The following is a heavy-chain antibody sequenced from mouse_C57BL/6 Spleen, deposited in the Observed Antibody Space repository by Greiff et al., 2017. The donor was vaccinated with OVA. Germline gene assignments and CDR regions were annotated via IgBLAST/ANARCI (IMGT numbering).Heavy chain of an antibody. D-gene: IGHD1-1*01. CDR2: IDPEDGET. CDR1: GFNIKDYY. Sequence: VQLQQSGAELVKPGASVKLSCTASGFNIKDYYMHWVKQRTEQGLEWIGRIDPEDGETKYDPKFQGKATIQAATSSNTAYMQLSSLTSEDTAVYYCASYYYGSSHWYFDVWGTGTTVTVSS. V-gene: IGHV14-2*01. J-gene: IGHJ1*03. CDR3: ASYYYGSSHWYFDV.